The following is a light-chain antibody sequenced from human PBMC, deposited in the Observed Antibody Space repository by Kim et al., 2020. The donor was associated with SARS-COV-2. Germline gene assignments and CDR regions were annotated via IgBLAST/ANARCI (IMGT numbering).Light chain of an antibody. CDR2: DSY. Sequence: PGQMVTISCSGSSSTVGDNDVSWFQQLPGTAPKLLIFDSYNRPSGIPDRFSGSKSGASATLVITGLQTGDEADYYCSTWHNSLSVVFGGGTQLTVL. V-gene: IGLV1-51*01. CDR3: STWHNSLSVV. CDR1: SSTVGDND. J-gene: IGLJ2*01.